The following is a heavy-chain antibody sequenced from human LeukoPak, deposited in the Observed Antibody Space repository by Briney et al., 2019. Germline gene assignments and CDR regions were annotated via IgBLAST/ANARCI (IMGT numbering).Heavy chain of an antibody. CDR1: GYTFTSYG. J-gene: IGHJ6*02. V-gene: IGHV1-8*02. CDR2: MNPNSGNT. Sequence: ASVKVSCKASGYTFTSYGISWVRQAPGQGLEWMGWMNPNSGNTGYAQKFQGRVTMTRNTSISTAYMELSSLRSEDTAVYYCARGWIVVVPAASYGGNYYYYYGMDVWGQGTTVTVSS. CDR3: ARGWIVVVPAASYGGNYYYYYGMDV. D-gene: IGHD2-2*01.